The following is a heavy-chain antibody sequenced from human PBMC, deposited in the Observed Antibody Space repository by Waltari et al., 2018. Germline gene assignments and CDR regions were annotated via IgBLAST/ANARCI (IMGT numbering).Heavy chain of an antibody. CDR2: IKPNSGVT. Sequence: QVQLVQSGAEVKKPGASVKVSCEASGDTVNGRYLHWVRQAPGQGREWMGRIKPNSGVTDYAQKVQDRVTMTRDTSSSTAYMELSGLRSDDTAVYYCAREATHSYYYFLDVWGKGTTVTVSS. J-gene: IGHJ6*03. CDR3: AREATHSYYYFLDV. CDR1: GDTVNGRY. V-gene: IGHV1-2*06.